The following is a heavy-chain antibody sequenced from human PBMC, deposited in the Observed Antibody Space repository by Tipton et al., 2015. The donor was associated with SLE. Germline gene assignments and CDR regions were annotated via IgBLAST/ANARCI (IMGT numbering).Heavy chain of an antibody. CDR1: GFTFSSYE. CDR3: ARGEYYDSSGYSPFDY. J-gene: IGHJ4*02. V-gene: IGHV4-39*07. CDR2: IYYSGST. D-gene: IGHD3-22*01. Sequence: LRLSCAASGFTFSSYEMNWVRQPPGKGLEWIGSIYYSGSTYYNPSLKSRVTISVDTSKNQFSLKLSSVTAADTAVYYCARGEYYDSSGYSPFDYWGQGTLVTVSS.